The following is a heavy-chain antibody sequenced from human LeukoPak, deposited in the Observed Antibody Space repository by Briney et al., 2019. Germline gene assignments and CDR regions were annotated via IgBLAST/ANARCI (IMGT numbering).Heavy chain of an antibody. J-gene: IGHJ4*02. CDR3: AKDFSYDSSGYSLAFDY. CDR2: ISGSGGST. CDR1: GFPFSSYW. V-gene: IGHV3-23*01. Sequence: GGSLRLSCAASGFPFSSYWMSWVRQAPGKGLEWVSAISGSGGSTYYADSVKGRFTISRDNSKNTLYLQMNSLRAEDTAVYYCAKDFSYDSSGYSLAFDYWGQGTLVTVSS. D-gene: IGHD3-22*01.